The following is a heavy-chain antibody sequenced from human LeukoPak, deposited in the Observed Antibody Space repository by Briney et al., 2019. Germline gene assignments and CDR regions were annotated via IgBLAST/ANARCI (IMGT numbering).Heavy chain of an antibody. CDR3: AKRRPTGNYFDY. CDR1: GFTFKNFG. V-gene: IGHV3-23*01. CDR2: VSGSGRIT. D-gene: IGHD2-8*02. J-gene: IGHJ4*02. Sequence: GGSLRLSCEGCGFTFKNFGMRWIRQAPGKGLEWVSEVSGSGRITDYADSVKGRFAISRDNSKNALYLQMNNLGVEDTAIYYCAKRRPTGNYFDYWGQGTLVTVSA.